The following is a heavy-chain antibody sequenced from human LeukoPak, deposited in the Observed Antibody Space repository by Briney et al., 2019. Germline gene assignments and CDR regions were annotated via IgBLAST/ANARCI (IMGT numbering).Heavy chain of an antibody. CDR3: ARDQWYSNYAGTYYYYMDV. Sequence: ASVKVSCKASGGTFSSYAISWVRQAPGQGLEWVGGIIPIFGTANYAQKFQGRVTITADESTSTAYMELSSLRSEDTAVYYCARDQWYSNYAGTYYYYMDVWGKGTTVTVSS. D-gene: IGHD4-11*01. J-gene: IGHJ6*03. V-gene: IGHV1-69*13. CDR1: GGTFSSYA. CDR2: IIPIFGTA.